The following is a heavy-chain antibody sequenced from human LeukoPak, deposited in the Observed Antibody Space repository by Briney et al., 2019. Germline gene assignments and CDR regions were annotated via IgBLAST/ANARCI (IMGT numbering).Heavy chain of an antibody. D-gene: IGHD3-3*01. V-gene: IGHV4-38-2*02. CDR2: IYHSGST. J-gene: IGHJ3*02. Sequence: SETLSLTCTVSGYSISSGYYWGWIRQPPGKGLEWIGSIYHSGSTYYNPSLKSRVTISVDTSKNQFSLKLSSVTAADTAVYYCARVRIFGVVTPADAFDIWGQGTMVTVSS. CDR3: ARVRIFGVVTPADAFDI. CDR1: GYSISSGYY.